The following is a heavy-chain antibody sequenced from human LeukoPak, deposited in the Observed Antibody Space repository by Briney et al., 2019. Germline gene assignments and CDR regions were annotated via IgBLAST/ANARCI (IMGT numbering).Heavy chain of an antibody. J-gene: IGHJ4*02. CDR3: ARAPPPTPYSSNWYADS. CDR2: IDSYDGKT. D-gene: IGHD6-13*01. CDR1: GHPFTTYR. Sequence: ASVKVSCKASGHPFTTYRITWVRQAPGQGLEWLGWIDSYDGKTNYAQRLQGRVAMTTDTSPSTAYMELTSLRSDDTAVYYCARAPPPTPYSSNWYADSWGQGTLVTVSS. V-gene: IGHV1-18*01.